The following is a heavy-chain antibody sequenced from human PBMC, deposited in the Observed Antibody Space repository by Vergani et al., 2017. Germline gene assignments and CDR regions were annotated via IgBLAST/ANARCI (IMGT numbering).Heavy chain of an antibody. CDR2: ISPDGRTT. J-gene: IGHJ6*02. CDR3: AREGNSSSWPYYYYGMDV. V-gene: IGHV3-74*03. CDR1: GFSFRTFS. Sequence: DVDLVESGGGFVQPGGSRRLSCAASGFSFRTFSMFWVRQPPGKGLAWVSKISPDGRTTEYADSVRGRFTISRDNAKNSLYLQMNSLRAEDTAVYYCAREGNSSSWPYYYYGMDVWGQGTTVTVSS. D-gene: IGHD6-13*01.